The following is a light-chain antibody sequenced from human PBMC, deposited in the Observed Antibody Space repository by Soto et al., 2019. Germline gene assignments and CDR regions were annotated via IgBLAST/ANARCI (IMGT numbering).Light chain of an antibody. V-gene: IGLV7-43*01. CDR2: TTV. CDR1: AGAVTSDYY. Sequence: QAGVTQEPSLTVSPGGTVTLTCASSAGAVTSDYYPNWFQQKPGQAPRALIYTTVNKQSWTPARFSGSLLGGKAALTLSGALPEDEADYYCLLYYGAARVFGGGTQLTVL. CDR3: LLYYGAARV. J-gene: IGLJ3*02.